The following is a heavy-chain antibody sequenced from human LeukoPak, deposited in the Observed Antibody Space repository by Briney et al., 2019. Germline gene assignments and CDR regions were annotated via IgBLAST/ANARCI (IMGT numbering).Heavy chain of an antibody. CDR1: GFTFSSHI. CDR2: ISGSQTYI. Sequence: PGGSLRLSCAGSGFTFSSHIMNWVRQAPGKGLEWVSSISGSQTYIYYADSVKGRFTISRDNGKNSLFLQMDSLRAEDTAVYYCARGAEATSSFFDYWGQGIPVTVSS. D-gene: IGHD1-26*01. J-gene: IGHJ4*02. CDR3: ARGAEATSSFFDY. V-gene: IGHV3-21*06.